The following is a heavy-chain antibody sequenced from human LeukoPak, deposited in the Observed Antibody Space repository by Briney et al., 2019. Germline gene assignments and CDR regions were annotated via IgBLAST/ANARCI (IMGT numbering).Heavy chain of an antibody. CDR1: GGSFSGHY. V-gene: IGHV4-34*01. D-gene: IGHD2-15*01. Sequence: SETLSLTCAVYGGSFSGHYWCWIRQPPGKGLEWIGEIKHSGSTNYNPSLKSRVTISVDTSKNQFSLKLSSVTAADTAVYYCATGGSAGLISAFDIWGQGTMVTVSS. J-gene: IGHJ3*02. CDR2: IKHSGST. CDR3: ATGGSAGLISAFDI.